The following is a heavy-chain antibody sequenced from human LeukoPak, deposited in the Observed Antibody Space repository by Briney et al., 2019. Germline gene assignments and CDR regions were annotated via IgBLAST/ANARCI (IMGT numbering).Heavy chain of an antibody. CDR3: ARHGSYSSTLYSPLFANWFDP. D-gene: IGHD6-13*01. CDR1: GGSISSSSYY. V-gene: IGHV4-39*01. Sequence: PSETLSLTCTVSGGSISSSSYYRGWIRQPPGKGLEWIGSIYYSGSTYYNPSLKSRVTISVDTSKNQFSLKLSSVTAADTAVYYCARHGSYSSTLYSPLFANWFDPWGQGTLVTVSS. J-gene: IGHJ5*02. CDR2: IYYSGST.